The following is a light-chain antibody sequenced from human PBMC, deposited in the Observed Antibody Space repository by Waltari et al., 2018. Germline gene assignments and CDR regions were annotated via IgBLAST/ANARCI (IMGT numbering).Light chain of an antibody. Sequence: QSVLTQPPSVSGAPGQRVTISCTGSSSNIGAGYDVHWYQHLPGTAPKLLIYGNSNRPSGVPDRFSGSKSGTSASLAITGLQAEDEADYYCQSYDSSLRAVVFGGGTKLTVL. CDR3: QSYDSSLRAVV. CDR1: SSNIGAGYD. V-gene: IGLV1-40*01. CDR2: GNS. J-gene: IGLJ2*01.